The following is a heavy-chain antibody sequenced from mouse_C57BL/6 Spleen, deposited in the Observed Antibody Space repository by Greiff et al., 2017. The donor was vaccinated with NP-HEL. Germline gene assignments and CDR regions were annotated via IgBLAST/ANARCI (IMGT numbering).Heavy chain of an antibody. D-gene: IGHD2-1*01. Sequence: VQLQQPGAELVKPGASVKLSCKASGYTFTSYWMHWVKQRPGRGLEWIGRFDPNSGGTKYNEKFKSKATLTVDKPSSTAYMQLSSLTSEDSAVYYCARSDGNYDYYAMDYWGQGTSVTVSS. V-gene: IGHV1-72*01. CDR1: GYTFTSYW. CDR2: FDPNSGGT. J-gene: IGHJ4*01. CDR3: ARSDGNYDYYAMDY.